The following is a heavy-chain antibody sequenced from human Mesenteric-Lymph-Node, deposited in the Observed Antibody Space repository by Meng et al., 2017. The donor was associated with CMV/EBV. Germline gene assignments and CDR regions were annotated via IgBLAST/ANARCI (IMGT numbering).Heavy chain of an antibody. CDR1: GFTFSSYA. V-gene: IGHV3-30-3*01. CDR3: ARDRYDFWSGYLGGMDA. J-gene: IGHJ6*02. D-gene: IGHD3-3*01. CDR2: ISYDGSNK. Sequence: GESLKISCAASGFTFSSYAMHWVRQAPGKGLEWVAVISYDGSNKYYADSVKGRFTISRDNSKNTLYLQMNSLRAEDTAVYYCARDRYDFWSGYLGGMDAWGQGTTVTVSS.